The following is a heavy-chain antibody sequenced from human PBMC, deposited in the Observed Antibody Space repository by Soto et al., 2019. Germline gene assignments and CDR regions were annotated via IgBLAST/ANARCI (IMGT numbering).Heavy chain of an antibody. D-gene: IGHD3-10*01. CDR1: GYTFSRYG. CDR2: INAGNGNP. CDR3: ARDVYYGSGSYYAWLVAFDI. V-gene: IGHV1-3*01. J-gene: IGHJ3*02. Sequence: QVQLVQSGAEVKKPGASVKVSCKASGYTFSRYGMHWVRQAPGQRLEWMGWINAGNGNPKYSQKFQGRVTITRDTSASTAYMELSSLRSEDTAVYYCARDVYYGSGSYYAWLVAFDIWGQGTMVTVSS.